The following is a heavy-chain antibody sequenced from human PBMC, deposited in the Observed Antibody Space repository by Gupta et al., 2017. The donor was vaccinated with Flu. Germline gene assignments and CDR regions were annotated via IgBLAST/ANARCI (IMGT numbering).Heavy chain of an antibody. Sequence: EVPLVESGGGLVQPGGSLRLCCAASEFTVSSKYMSWVRQAPGKGLEWVSVIYNGDNTQYADSVKGRFTISRDNSKNTLYLQMNSLRAEDTAVYYCASAVTWLVFDSWGQGTLVTVSS. CDR1: EFTVSSKY. V-gene: IGHV3-66*02. J-gene: IGHJ4*02. CDR3: ASAVTWLVFDS. CDR2: IYNGDNT. D-gene: IGHD6-19*01.